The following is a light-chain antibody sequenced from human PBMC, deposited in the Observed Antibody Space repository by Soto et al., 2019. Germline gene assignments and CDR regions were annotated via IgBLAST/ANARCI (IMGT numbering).Light chain of an antibody. CDR2: KAS. CDR3: QQYYT. J-gene: IGKJ5*01. V-gene: IGKV1-5*03. Sequence: DIQLTHSPSSLSASVVDRVTITCRASLSVSAWLACYQVKPGKAPNLLIYKASIFQSGVPSRFSGSASGAELTLTISSLKPDDFGTYFCQQYYTFGQGPRLALK. CDR1: LSVSAW.